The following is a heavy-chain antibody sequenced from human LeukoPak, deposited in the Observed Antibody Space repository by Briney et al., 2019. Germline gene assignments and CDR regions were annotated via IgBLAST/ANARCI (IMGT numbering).Heavy chain of an antibody. J-gene: IGHJ4*02. D-gene: IGHD6-19*01. CDR1: GGSISSYY. CDR3: ARRGEGSTGWHYFEY. Sequence: SETLSLTCTVSGGSISSYYWSWIRQPPGKGLEWIGYIYYSGSTNYNPSLKSRVTISVDTSKNQFSLKLSSVTAADTAVYYCARRGEGSTGWHYFEYWGQGTLVTVSS. CDR2: IYYSGST. V-gene: IGHV4-59*12.